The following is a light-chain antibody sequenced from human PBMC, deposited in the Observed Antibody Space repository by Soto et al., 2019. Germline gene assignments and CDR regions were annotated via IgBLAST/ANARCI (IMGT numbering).Light chain of an antibody. CDR3: QQYGSSPYT. J-gene: IGKJ2*01. V-gene: IGKV3-15*01. Sequence: EIVMTQSPATLSVSPGEGATLSCRASQSVSSKLAWYQQKPGQAPRLLIYGASTRATGIPARFSGSGSGTEFTLIISRLEPEDFAVYYCQQYGSSPYTFGQGTKLEIK. CDR2: GAS. CDR1: QSVSSK.